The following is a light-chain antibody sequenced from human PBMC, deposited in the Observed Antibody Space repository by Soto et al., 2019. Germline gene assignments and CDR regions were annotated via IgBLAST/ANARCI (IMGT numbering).Light chain of an antibody. CDR3: QQYNNCPMYI. V-gene: IGKV3-15*01. CDR1: QSVGNN. J-gene: IGKJ2*01. Sequence: IVMTQSPATLSVSPGERATLSCRASQSVGNNLAWYQQKPGQAPRLLIYDASTRATGIPARFSGSGSGPEFTLIISSLQSEDFAVYYCQQYNNCPMYIFGQVTKLEIK. CDR2: DAS.